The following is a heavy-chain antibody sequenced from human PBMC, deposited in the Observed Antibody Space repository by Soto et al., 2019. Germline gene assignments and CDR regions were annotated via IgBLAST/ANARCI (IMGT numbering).Heavy chain of an antibody. V-gene: IGHV3-23*01. D-gene: IGHD3-10*01. CDR1: GFTFSSYA. CDR2: ISDSGDRT. J-gene: IGHJ4*02. CDR3: QTSFRSGLLWFGELSSVDY. Sequence: EVQVLESGGGLVQPGGSLRLSCATSGFTFSSYAMSWVRQAPGKGLEWVSAISDSGDRTYYTDSVKGRFTISRDNSKNTLSLQTTSLSAEDMAVYYCQTSFRSGLLWFGELSSVDYWGQGTLVTVSS.